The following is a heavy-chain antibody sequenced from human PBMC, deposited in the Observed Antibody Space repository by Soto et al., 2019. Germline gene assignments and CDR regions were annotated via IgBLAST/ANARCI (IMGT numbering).Heavy chain of an antibody. Sequence: PGGSLRLSCAASGFTFSDVWMTWVRQAPGKGLEWVGRVKRKSDGGTTDYAAPVKGRFTISRDDSKNTLYLQMNSLKVEDTAVYYCAGDAYCSSNTRPGALDIWGQGTVVTVSS. V-gene: IGHV3-15*01. CDR2: VKRKSDGGTT. D-gene: IGHD2-2*01. J-gene: IGHJ3*02. CDR1: GFTFSDVW. CDR3: AGDAYCSSNTRPGALDI.